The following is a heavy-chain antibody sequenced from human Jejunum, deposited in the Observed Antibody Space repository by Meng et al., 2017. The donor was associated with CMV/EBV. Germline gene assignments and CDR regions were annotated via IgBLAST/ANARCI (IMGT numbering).Heavy chain of an antibody. CDR2: MHPNNGNT. CDR3: LLTPRRVGHGMDV. CDR1: GYPFTSSD. D-gene: IGHD2-15*01. J-gene: IGHJ6*02. Sequence: SGYPFTSSDITSVRQATGQGLEWMGWMHPNNGNTGYGQKFQGRVTLTRNTAISTAYMELSSLRSEDTAVYYCLLTPRRVGHGMDVWGQGTTVTVSS. V-gene: IGHV1-8*01.